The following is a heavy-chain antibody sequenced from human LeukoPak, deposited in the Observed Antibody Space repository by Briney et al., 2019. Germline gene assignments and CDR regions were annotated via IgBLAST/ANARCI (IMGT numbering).Heavy chain of an antibody. V-gene: IGHV3-7*01. Sequence: PGGSLRLSCGASGFTFRSYWMSWVRQAPGEGLEWVANINEDGSETNYVDSVKGRFTISRDNAKNSLYLQMNSLRDEDTAVYYCARDRDYSFDSWGQGTLVTVSS. J-gene: IGHJ4*02. CDR1: GFTFRSYW. D-gene: IGHD2-21*01. CDR2: INEDGSET. CDR3: ARDRDYSFDS.